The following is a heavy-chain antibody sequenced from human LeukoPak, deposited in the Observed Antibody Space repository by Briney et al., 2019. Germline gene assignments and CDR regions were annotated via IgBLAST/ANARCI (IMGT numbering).Heavy chain of an antibody. J-gene: IGHJ4*02. CDR1: GFTFDDYA. Sequence: GGSLRLSCAASGFTFDDYAMHWVRQAPGKGLEWVSGISWNSGSIGYADSVKGRFTISRDNAKNSLYLQMNSLRAEDTALYYCAKLAYSSSCYYFDYWGQGTLVTVSS. CDR3: AKLAYSSSCYYFDY. CDR2: ISWNSGSI. D-gene: IGHD6-13*01. V-gene: IGHV3-9*01.